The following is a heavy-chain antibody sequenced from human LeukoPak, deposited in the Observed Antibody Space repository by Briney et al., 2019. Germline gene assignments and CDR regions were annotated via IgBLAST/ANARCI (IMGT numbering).Heavy chain of an antibody. J-gene: IGHJ4*02. CDR3: ARRMVRGVIFPFRY. Sequence: SETLSLTCAVYGGSFSGYYWSWIRQPPGKGLEWIGEINHSGSTNYNPSLKSRVTISVDTSKNQFSLKLSSVTAADTAVYYCARRMVRGVIFPFRYWGQGTLATVSS. V-gene: IGHV4-34*01. CDR2: INHSGST. D-gene: IGHD3-10*01. CDR1: GGSFSGYY.